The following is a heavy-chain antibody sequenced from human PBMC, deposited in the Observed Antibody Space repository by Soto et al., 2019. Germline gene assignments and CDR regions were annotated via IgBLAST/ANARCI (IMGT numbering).Heavy chain of an antibody. CDR1: GYTFTSYA. CDR2: INAGNGNT. J-gene: IGHJ6*03. CDR3: ARSVVAATVSYYYYMDV. D-gene: IGHD2-15*01. V-gene: IGHV1-3*01. Sequence: ASVKVSCKASGYTFTSYAMHWVRQAPGQRLEWIGWINAGNGNTKYSQKFQGRVTITRDTSASTAYMELSSLRSEDTAVYYCARSVVAATVSYYYYMDVWGKGTTVTVSS.